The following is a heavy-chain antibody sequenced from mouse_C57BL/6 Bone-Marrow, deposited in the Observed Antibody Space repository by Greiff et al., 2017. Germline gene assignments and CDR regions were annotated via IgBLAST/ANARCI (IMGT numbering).Heavy chain of an antibody. CDR2: IDPENGDT. D-gene: IGHD1-1*01. CDR1: GFNIKDDY. V-gene: IGHV14-4*01. CDR3: TPITTVVATGYFDY. Sequence: EVRLQQSGAELVRPGASVKLSCTASGFNIKDDYMHWVKQRPEQGLEWIGWIDPENGDTEYASKFQGKATITADTSSNTAYLQLSSLTSEDTAVYYCTPITTVVATGYFDYWGQGTTLTVSS. J-gene: IGHJ2*01.